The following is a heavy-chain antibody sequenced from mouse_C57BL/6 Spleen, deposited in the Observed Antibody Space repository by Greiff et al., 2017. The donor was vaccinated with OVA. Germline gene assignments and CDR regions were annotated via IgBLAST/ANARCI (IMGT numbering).Heavy chain of an antibody. CDR3: AGDGYSYAMDY. CDR1: GFTFTDYY. Sequence: EVKLVESGGGLVQPGGSLSLSCAASGFTFTDYYMSWVRQPPGTALEWLGFIRNKANGYTTEYSASVKGRFTISRDNSQSILYLQMNALRAEDSATYYCAGDGYSYAMDYWGQGTSVTVSS. V-gene: IGHV7-3*01. J-gene: IGHJ4*01. CDR2: IRNKANGYTT. D-gene: IGHD2-3*01.